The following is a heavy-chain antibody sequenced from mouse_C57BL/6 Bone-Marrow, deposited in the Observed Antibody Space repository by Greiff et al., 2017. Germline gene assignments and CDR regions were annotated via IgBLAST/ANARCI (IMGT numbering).Heavy chain of an antibody. CDR2: IYPTNGDT. V-gene: IGHV1-18*01. CDR1: GYTFTDYN. Sequence: EVQLQQSGPELVKPGASVKLPCKASGYTFTDYNMDWVKQSHGQSLEWIGDIYPTNGDTFYNQKFKGKATLTVDKSSSTAYMELRSLTSEDTAVYYCAKGTFDYWGQGTTLTVAS. CDR3: AKGTFDY. J-gene: IGHJ2*01.